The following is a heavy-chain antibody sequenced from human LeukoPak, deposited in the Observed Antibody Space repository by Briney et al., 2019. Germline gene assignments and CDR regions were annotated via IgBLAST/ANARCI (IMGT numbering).Heavy chain of an antibody. J-gene: IGHJ6*02. CDR2: IYPGDSDP. CDR3: ARVRRGYYYDSSGYSYGMDV. CDR1: GYRFTIHW. V-gene: IGHV5-51*01. Sequence: GESLKISCKGSGYRFTIHWIGWVRQMPGKGLEWMGIIYPGDSDPRYNPSFQGQVTMSVDKSANTAYLQWSSLKASDTAMYYCARVRRGYYYDSSGYSYGMDVWGQGTTVTVSS. D-gene: IGHD3-22*01.